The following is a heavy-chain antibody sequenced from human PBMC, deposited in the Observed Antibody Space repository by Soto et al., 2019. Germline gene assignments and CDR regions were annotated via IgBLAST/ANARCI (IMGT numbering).Heavy chain of an antibody. J-gene: IGHJ6*02. Sequence: GGSLRLSCAASGFTFSSYAMSWVRQAPGKGLEWVSAISGSGGSTYYADSVKGRFTISRDNSKNTLYLQMNSLRAEDTAVYYCAKFLRTIFGVPDYYYGMDVWGQGTTVTVSS. V-gene: IGHV3-23*01. CDR2: ISGSGGST. D-gene: IGHD3-3*01. CDR1: GFTFSSYA. CDR3: AKFLRTIFGVPDYYYGMDV.